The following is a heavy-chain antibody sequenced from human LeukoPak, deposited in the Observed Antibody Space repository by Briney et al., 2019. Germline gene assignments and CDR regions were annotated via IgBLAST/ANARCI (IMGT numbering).Heavy chain of an antibody. V-gene: IGHV1-2*06. D-gene: IGHD3-22*01. CDR2: INPNSGGT. CDR1: GYTLTAYY. CDR3: ARPHYESSGLYVDAFDI. Sequence: ASVKVSCKASGYTLTAYYLHWVRQAPGQGLEWMGRINPNSGGTTYAQKFQGRVTMTRYTSIGTAYMELSSLRSDDTAVYYCARPHYESSGLYVDAFDIWGQGTMVTVSS. J-gene: IGHJ3*02.